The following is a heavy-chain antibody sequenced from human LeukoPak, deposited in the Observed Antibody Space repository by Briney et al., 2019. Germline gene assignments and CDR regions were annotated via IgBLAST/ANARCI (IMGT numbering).Heavy chain of an antibody. CDR1: GFTFNTYT. CDR3: ARGRPHGNDY. V-gene: IGHV3-48*01. CDR2: ISGSSGII. J-gene: IGHJ4*02. D-gene: IGHD4-23*01. Sequence: GGSLRLSCAASGFTFNTYTMNWVRQAPGKGLEWVSYISGSSGIIDYADSVRGRFTISRDNAKNTLYLQMNSLRAEDTAVYYCARGRPHGNDYWGQGTLVTVSS.